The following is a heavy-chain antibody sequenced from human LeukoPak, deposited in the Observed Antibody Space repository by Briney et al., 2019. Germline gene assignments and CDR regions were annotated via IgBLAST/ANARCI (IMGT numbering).Heavy chain of an antibody. Sequence: GGSLRLSCAASGFAVSSHYMSWVRQAPGKGLGWVSIISSDGITSYADSIKGRFTISRDNSRNTVYLQMSSLRPEDTAVYYCARSLGTTRLHRDAFDVWGQGTVVTVSS. D-gene: IGHD1-26*01. CDR2: ISSDGIT. CDR1: GFAVSSHY. J-gene: IGHJ3*01. V-gene: IGHV3-66*02. CDR3: ARSLGTTRLHRDAFDV.